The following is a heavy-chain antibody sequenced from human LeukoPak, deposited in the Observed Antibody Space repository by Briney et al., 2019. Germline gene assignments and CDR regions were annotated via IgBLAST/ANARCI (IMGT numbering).Heavy chain of an antibody. J-gene: IGHJ4*02. CDR2: INPSGGST. Sequence: GASVKVSCKASGYTFTSYGISWVRQAPGQGLEWMGMINPSGGSTSYAQKFQGRVTMTRDTSTSTVYMELSSLRSEDTAVYYCARGDYGDLRTFDYWGQGTLVTVSS. CDR1: GYTFTSYG. D-gene: IGHD4-17*01. CDR3: ARGDYGDLRTFDY. V-gene: IGHV1-46*01.